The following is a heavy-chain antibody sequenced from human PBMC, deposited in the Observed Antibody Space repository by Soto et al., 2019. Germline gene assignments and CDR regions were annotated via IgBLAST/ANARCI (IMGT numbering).Heavy chain of an antibody. CDR3: ARHAFNYCSSTSCYLFDY. CDR2: IYYSGST. D-gene: IGHD2-2*01. CDR1: GCSISSYY. Sequence: SETLSLTCTFSGCSISSYYWSWIRQPPGKGLEWIGYIYYSGSTNYNPSLKSRVTISVDTSKNQFSLKLSSVTAADTAVYYCARHAFNYCSSTSCYLFDYWGQGTLVTVSS. J-gene: IGHJ4*02. V-gene: IGHV4-59*08.